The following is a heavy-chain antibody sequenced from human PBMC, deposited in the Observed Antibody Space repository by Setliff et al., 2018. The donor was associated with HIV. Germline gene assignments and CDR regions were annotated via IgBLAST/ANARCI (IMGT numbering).Heavy chain of an antibody. CDR3: ARLYYYGSGSYFHYMDV. CDR2: INPSGGST. Sequence: ASVKVSCKASGYIFTTYCMHWVRQAPGQGLEWMGIINPSGGSTGYAQKFQGRVTMTRDTSTSTVYMELSSLRSEDTAVYYCARLYYYGSGSYFHYMDVWGKGTTVTVSS. CDR1: GYIFTTYC. V-gene: IGHV1-46*01. J-gene: IGHJ6*03. D-gene: IGHD3-10*01.